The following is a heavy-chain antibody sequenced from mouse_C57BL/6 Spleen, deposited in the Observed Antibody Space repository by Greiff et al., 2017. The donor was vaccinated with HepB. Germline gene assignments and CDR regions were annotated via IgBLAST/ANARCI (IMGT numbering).Heavy chain of an antibody. Sequence: QVQLKQPGAELVKPGASVRMSCKASGYTFTSYWITWVKQRPGQGLEWIGDIYPGSGSTNYNEKFKSKATLTVDTSSSTAYMQLSSLTSEDSAVYYCARPNYGSGYYFDYWGQGTTRTVSS. CDR3: ARPNYGSGYYFDY. D-gene: IGHD1-1*01. V-gene: IGHV1-55*01. J-gene: IGHJ2*01. CDR2: IYPGSGST. CDR1: GYTFTSYW.